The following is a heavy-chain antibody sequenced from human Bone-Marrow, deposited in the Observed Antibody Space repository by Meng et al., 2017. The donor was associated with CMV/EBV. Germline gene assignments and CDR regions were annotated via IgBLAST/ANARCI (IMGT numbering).Heavy chain of an antibody. V-gene: IGHV4-61*01. D-gene: IGHD2-2*01. J-gene: IGHJ6*02. CDR2: IYYSGST. Sequence: SETLSLTCTVSGGSVSNTRYYWSWIRQPPGQGLEWIGYIYYSGSTNYNPSLKSRVTISVDTSKNQFSLKLSSVTAADTAVYYCARYPRKTYCSSTSCHEGYYYYYYGMDVWGQGTTVTVSS. CDR3: ARYPRKTYCSSTSCHEGYYYYYYGMDV. CDR1: GGSVSNTRYY.